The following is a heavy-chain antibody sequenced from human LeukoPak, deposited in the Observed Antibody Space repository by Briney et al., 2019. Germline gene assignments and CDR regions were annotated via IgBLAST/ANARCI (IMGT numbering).Heavy chain of an antibody. V-gene: IGHV3-23*01. J-gene: IGHJ1*01. CDR3: AKEAAESGSDSSGYYGGYFQN. CDR2: ISGSGTST. D-gene: IGHD3-22*01. Sequence: PGGSLRLSCVSSGFTFSNFAMSWVRQARGKGLEWVSTISGSGTSTYYADSVKGRFTLSRDNSKNTLYLEMNSLRAEDTAAYYCAKEAAESGSDSSGYYGGYFQNWGQGTLVTVSS. CDR1: GFTFSNFA.